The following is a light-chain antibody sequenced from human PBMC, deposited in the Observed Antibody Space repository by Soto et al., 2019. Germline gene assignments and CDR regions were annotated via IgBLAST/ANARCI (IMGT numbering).Light chain of an antibody. J-gene: IGKJ1*01. V-gene: IGKV3-20*01. CDR2: GAS. Sequence: EIVLTQSPGTLSLFPGERATLSCRASQSISSSYLAWYQQKPGQAPRLLIHGASNRATGIPDRFSGAGSGTDFDLTSSRLEPDDFAVYYCHQYGSAPAWTCGQGTKVEIK. CDR1: QSISSSY. CDR3: HQYGSAPAWT.